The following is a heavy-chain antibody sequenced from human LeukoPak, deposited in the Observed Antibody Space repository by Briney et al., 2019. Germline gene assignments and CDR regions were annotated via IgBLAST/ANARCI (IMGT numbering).Heavy chain of an antibody. CDR2: ISYDGSNK. V-gene: IGHV3-30*04. D-gene: IGHD3-10*01. Sequence: GGSLRLSCAASGITFSSYAMHWVRQAPGKGLEWVAVISYDGSNKYYADSVKGRFTISRDNSKNTLYLQMNSLRAEDTAVYYCARPRSSYYYGSGSYYNYWGQGTLVTVSS. J-gene: IGHJ4*02. CDR3: ARPRSSYYYGSGSYYNY. CDR1: GITFSSYA.